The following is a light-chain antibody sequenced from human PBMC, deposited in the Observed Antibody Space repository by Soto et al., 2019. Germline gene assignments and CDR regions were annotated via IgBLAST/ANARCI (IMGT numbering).Light chain of an antibody. Sequence: QSALTQPASVSEPPGQSVTISCTGTSSDVGGYDYVSWYQQHPGKAPQLLIYDVSIRPSGVSDRFSGSKSGNTASLTISGLQAEDEADYYCNSSTSSSTVAFGGGTKLTVL. CDR2: DVS. V-gene: IGLV2-14*01. J-gene: IGLJ2*01. CDR3: NSSTSSSTVA. CDR1: SSDVGGYDY.